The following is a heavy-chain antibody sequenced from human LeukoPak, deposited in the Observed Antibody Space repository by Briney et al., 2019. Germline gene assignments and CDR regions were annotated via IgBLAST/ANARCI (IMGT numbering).Heavy chain of an antibody. Sequence: GGSLRLSCAASGFTFSSYAMSWVRQAPGKGLEWVSAISGSGGSTYYADSVKGRFTISRDNAKNSLYLQMNSLRAEDTAVYYCARGALDYGDYLDYWGQGTLVTVSS. D-gene: IGHD4-17*01. V-gene: IGHV3-23*01. CDR3: ARGALDYGDYLDY. J-gene: IGHJ4*02. CDR1: GFTFSSYA. CDR2: ISGSGGST.